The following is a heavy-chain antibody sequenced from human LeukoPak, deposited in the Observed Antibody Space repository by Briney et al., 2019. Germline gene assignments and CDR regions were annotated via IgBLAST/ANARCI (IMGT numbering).Heavy chain of an antibody. V-gene: IGHV3-23*01. CDR3: AQMGYDFWSGYRDY. D-gene: IGHD3-3*01. CDR1: GFTFSSYA. CDR2: ISGSGGST. J-gene: IGHJ4*02. Sequence: QAGGSLRLSCAASGFTFSSYAMSWVRQAPGKGLEWGSAISGSGGSTYYADSVKGRFTISRDNSKNTLYLQMNSLRAEDTAVYYCAQMGYDFWSGYRDYWGQGTLVTVSS.